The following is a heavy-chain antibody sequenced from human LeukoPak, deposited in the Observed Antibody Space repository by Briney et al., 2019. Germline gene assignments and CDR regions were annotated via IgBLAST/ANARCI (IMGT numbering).Heavy chain of an antibody. CDR3: VKDGDLYGDYDFDY. CDR1: GFTFSSYA. D-gene: IGHD4-17*01. J-gene: IGHJ4*02. V-gene: IGHV3-23*01. CDR2: ISGSGGST. Sequence: GGSLRLSCAASGFTFSSYAMSWVRQAPGKGLEWVSAISGSGGSTYYADSVKGRFTISRENSKNTLYLQMNSLRAEDTAIYYCVKDGDLYGDYDFDYWGQGTLVTVSS.